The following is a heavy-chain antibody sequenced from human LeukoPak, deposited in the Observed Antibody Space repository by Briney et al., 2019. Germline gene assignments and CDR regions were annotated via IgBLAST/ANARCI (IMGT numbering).Heavy chain of an antibody. J-gene: IGHJ4*02. CDR1: GVTLSNYG. V-gene: IGHV3-23*01. Sequence: GGSLRLSCAVSGVTLSNYGMSWVRQAPGKGLEWVAGISDSGGGTNYADSVKGRFTISRDSPKNTLYLQMNSLRAEDTAVYFCAKRGVVIRVILVGFHKQAYYFDSWGQGALVTVSS. CDR3: AKRGVVIRVILVGFHKQAYYFDS. CDR2: ISDSGGGT. D-gene: IGHD3-22*01.